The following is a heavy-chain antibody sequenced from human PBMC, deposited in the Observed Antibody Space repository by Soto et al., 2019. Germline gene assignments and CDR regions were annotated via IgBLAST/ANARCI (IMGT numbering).Heavy chain of an antibody. CDR2: ISYDGSNK. V-gene: IGHV3-30*18. CDR1: GFTFSSYG. Sequence: PGGSLRLSCAASGFTFSSYGMHWVRQAPGKGLEWVAVISYDGSNKYYADSVKGRFTISRDNSKNTLYLQMNSLRAEDTAVYYCAKVSELGWFDPWGQGTLVTVSS. CDR3: AKVSELGWFDP. D-gene: IGHD1-26*01. J-gene: IGHJ5*02.